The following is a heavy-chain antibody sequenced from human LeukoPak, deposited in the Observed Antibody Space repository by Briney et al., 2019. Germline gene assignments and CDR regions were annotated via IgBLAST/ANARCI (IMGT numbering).Heavy chain of an antibody. V-gene: IGHV1-69*04. CDR3: QTSGTNMIVVEQDAFDI. Sequence: SVKVSCKASGGTFSSYAISWVRQAPGQGLEWMGRIIPILGIANYAQKFQGRVTITADKSTSTAYMELSSLRSEDTAVYYRQTSGTNMIVVEQDAFDIWGQGTMVTVSS. J-gene: IGHJ3*02. CDR1: GGTFSSYA. CDR2: IIPILGIA. D-gene: IGHD3-22*01.